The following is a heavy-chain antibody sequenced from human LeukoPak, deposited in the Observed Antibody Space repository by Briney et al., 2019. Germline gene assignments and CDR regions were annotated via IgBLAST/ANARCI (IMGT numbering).Heavy chain of an antibody. CDR1: GFTFDDYG. D-gene: IGHD6-19*01. J-gene: IGHJ5*01. CDR3: AKGGAVAGIFWVLDS. V-gene: IGHV3-9*03. Sequence: GRSLRLSCAASGFTFDDYGMHWVRQAPGKGLEWVSGISWNSGSIGYADSVKGRFTISRDNAKNSLYLQMNSLRAEDMALYYCAKGGAVAGIFWVLDSWGQGTLVTVSS. CDR2: ISWNSGSI.